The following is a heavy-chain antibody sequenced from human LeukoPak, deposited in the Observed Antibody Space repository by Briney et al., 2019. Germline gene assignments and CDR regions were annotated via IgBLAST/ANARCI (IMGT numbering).Heavy chain of an antibody. Sequence: SETLSLTCTVSGGSISSGSYYWSWIRQPAGKGLEWIGRIYTSGSTNYNPSLKSRVTISVDTSKNQFSLKLSSVTAADTAVYYCARGFYDFWSGYPSYYYYYYYMDVWGKGTTVTVSS. J-gene: IGHJ6*03. CDR1: GGSISSGSYY. D-gene: IGHD3-3*01. V-gene: IGHV4-61*02. CDR2: IYTSGST. CDR3: ARGFYDFWSGYPSYYYYYYYMDV.